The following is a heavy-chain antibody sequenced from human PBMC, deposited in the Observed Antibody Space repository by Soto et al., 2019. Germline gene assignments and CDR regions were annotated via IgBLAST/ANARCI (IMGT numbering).Heavy chain of an antibody. CDR1: GFTFSNAW. J-gene: IGHJ6*02. CDR2: IKSKTDGGTT. D-gene: IGHD2-8*01. CDR3: TTGLLMVYEGEGGYYGMDV. Sequence: EVQLVESGGGLVKPGGSLRLSCAASGFTFSNAWMSWVRQAPGKGLEWVGRIKSKTDGGTTDYAAPVKGRFTISRDDSKNTMYLQMNSLKTEDTAVYYCTTGLLMVYEGEGGYYGMDVWGQGTTVTVS. V-gene: IGHV3-15*01.